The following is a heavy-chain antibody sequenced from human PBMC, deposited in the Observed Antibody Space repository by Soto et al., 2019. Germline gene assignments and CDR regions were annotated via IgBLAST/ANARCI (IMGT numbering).Heavy chain of an antibody. CDR1: GFIFTNYA. Sequence: QVQLVESGGGVAHPGKSLRLSCAASGFIFTNYAMHWVRQAPGRGLEWVAVISSNGGNADSADSVKGRFTISKDNSKNTVFLRMDSLRPEDSAIYYCARDRSFGTSGYYSWDLWGQGTLVTASS. CDR2: ISSNGGNA. V-gene: IGHV3-30-3*01. CDR3: ARDRSFGTSGYYSWDL. J-gene: IGHJ5*02. D-gene: IGHD3-22*01.